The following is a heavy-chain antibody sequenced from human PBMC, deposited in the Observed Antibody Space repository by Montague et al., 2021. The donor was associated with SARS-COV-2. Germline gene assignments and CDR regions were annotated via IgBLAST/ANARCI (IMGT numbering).Heavy chain of an antibody. Sequence: SLRLSCAASGFTFSSYAMHWVRQAPGKGLEWVAVISYDGSNKYYADSVKGRFTTSRDNSKNTLYLQMNSLRAEDTAVYYCARDNYDYVWGSYRYIYWGQGTLDTVSS. J-gene: IGHJ4*02. D-gene: IGHD3-16*02. CDR3: ARDNYDYVWGSYRYIY. CDR2: ISYDGSNK. CDR1: GFTFSSYA. V-gene: IGHV3-30*04.